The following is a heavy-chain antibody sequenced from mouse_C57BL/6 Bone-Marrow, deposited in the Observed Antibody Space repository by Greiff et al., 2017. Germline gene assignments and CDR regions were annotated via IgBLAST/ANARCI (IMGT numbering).Heavy chain of an antibody. V-gene: IGHV1-64*01. CDR3: ARTYYGNYWFAY. CDR2: IHPNSGST. J-gene: IGHJ3*01. CDR1: GYTFTSSW. Sequence: VQLQQPGAELVKPGASVKLSCKASGYTFTSSWMHWVQQRPGQGLEWIGMIHPNSGSTNYNEKFKSKATLTVDKSSSTAYMQLSSLTSEDSAVYYCARTYYGNYWFAYWGQGTLVTVSA. D-gene: IGHD2-1*01.